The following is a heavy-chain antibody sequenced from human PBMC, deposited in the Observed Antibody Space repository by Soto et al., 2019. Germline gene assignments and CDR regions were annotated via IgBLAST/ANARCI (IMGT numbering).Heavy chain of an antibody. Sequence: QLQLQESGPGLVKPSETLSLTCTVSGCSISSSGYYWGWIRQPPGQGLEWIGTIYYSGSTYYNPSLKRRVTISVDTSKNQFSLKLSSVTAADTAVYYCATSNWFDPWGQGTLVTVSS. J-gene: IGHJ5*02. V-gene: IGHV4-39*01. CDR3: ATSNWFDP. CDR1: GCSISSSGYY. CDR2: IYYSGST.